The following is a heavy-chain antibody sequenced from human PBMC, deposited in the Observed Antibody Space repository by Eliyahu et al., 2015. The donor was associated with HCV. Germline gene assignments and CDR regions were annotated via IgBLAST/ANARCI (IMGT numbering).Heavy chain of an antibody. V-gene: IGHV1-18*01. Sequence: QVQLVQSGAEVKKPGASVKVSCKASGYTFTSYGXSWVRQAPGQGLEWMGWISAYNGNTNYAQKLQGRVTMTTDTSTSTAYMELRSLRSDDTAVYYCARVPIGYQLTYYYYGMDVWGQGTTVTVSS. CDR2: ISAYNGNT. J-gene: IGHJ6*02. CDR3: ARVPIGYQLTYYYYGMDV. CDR1: GYTFTSYG. D-gene: IGHD2-2*01.